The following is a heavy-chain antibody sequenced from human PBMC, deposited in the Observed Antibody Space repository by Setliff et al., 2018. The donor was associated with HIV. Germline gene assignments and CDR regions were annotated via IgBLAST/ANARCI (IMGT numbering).Heavy chain of an antibody. CDR1: GYTFTSYG. Sequence: ASVKVSCKASGYTFTSYGIGWMRQAPGQGLEWMGWISAYNGKTNLAQRFQGRLTVTTDSSTSTAYMELRSLRSDDSAVYFCARDWNYFASGSNPFDIWGQGTMVTVSS. CDR2: ISAYNGKT. V-gene: IGHV1-18*01. J-gene: IGHJ3*02. CDR3: ARDWNYFASGSNPFDI. D-gene: IGHD3-10*01.